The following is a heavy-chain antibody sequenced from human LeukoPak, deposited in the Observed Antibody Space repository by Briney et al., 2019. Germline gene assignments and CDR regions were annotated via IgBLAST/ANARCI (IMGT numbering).Heavy chain of an antibody. CDR3: ARGITYYGSGSYPL. CDR2: MNPNSDNT. Sequence: ASVKVSCKASGYTFTSYDINWVRQATGQGLEWMGWMNPNSDNTGYAQKFQGRVTITRNTSISTAYMELSSLRSEDTAVYYCARGITYYGSGSYPLWGQGTLVTVSS. V-gene: IGHV1-8*03. D-gene: IGHD3-10*01. CDR1: GYTFTSYD. J-gene: IGHJ4*02.